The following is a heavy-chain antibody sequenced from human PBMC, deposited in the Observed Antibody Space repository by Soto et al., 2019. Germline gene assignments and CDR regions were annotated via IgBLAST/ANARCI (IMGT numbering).Heavy chain of an antibody. CDR3: ARSGGGASWKVRGYFDY. CDR2: IIPIFGTA. CDR1: GGTFSSYA. V-gene: IGHV1-69*01. D-gene: IGHD3-10*01. J-gene: IGHJ4*02. Sequence: QVQLVQSGAEVKKPGSSVKVSCKASGGTFSSYAISWVRQAPGQGLEWMGGIIPIFGTANYAQKFQGRVTITADESTSTAYMELSSLRSEDTAVDYCARSGGGASWKVRGYFDYWGQGTLVTVSS.